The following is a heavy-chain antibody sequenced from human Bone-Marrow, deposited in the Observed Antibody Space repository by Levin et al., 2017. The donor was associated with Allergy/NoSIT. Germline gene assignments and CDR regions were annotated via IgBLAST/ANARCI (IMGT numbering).Heavy chain of an antibody. CDR3: STQYFNTYYFDY. CDR1: GYTFTAYY. V-gene: IGHV1-2*02. Sequence: PGGSLRLSCKASGYTFTAYYIHWVRQAPGQGLEWVGWVNPNSGGTSYAQKFQGRVTMTRDTSISTAYMELNMLTSDDTAVYYCSTQYFNTYYFDYWGQGTLVTVSS. CDR2: VNPNSGGT. D-gene: IGHD2/OR15-2a*01. J-gene: IGHJ4*02.